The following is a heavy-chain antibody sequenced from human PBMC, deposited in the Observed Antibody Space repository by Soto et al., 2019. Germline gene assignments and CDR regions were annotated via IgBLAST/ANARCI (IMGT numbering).Heavy chain of an antibody. D-gene: IGHD3-10*01. CDR3: ARDSYYVGSGSPMVYYYYYYYMDV. Sequence: QVQLVESGGGVVQPGRSLRLSYAASGFTFSSYGMHWVRQAPGKGLEWVAVIWYDGSNKYYADSVKGRFTISRDNSKNTLYLQMNSLRAEDTAVYYCARDSYYVGSGSPMVYYYYYYYMDVWGKGTTVTVSS. CDR1: GFTFSSYG. V-gene: IGHV3-33*01. J-gene: IGHJ6*03. CDR2: IWYDGSNK.